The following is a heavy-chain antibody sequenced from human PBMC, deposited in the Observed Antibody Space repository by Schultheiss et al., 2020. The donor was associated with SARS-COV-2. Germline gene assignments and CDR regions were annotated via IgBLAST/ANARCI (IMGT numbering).Heavy chain of an antibody. Sequence: GGSLRLSCAASGFTFSSYAMSWVRQAPGKGLEWVSRINSDGSSTSYADSVKGRFTISRDNAKNTLYLQMNSLSAEDTAVYYCARDQGRINYFDYWGQGTLVTVSS. CDR3: ARDQGRINYFDY. CDR2: INSDGSST. CDR1: GFTFSSYA. V-gene: IGHV3-74*01. D-gene: IGHD1-14*01. J-gene: IGHJ4*02.